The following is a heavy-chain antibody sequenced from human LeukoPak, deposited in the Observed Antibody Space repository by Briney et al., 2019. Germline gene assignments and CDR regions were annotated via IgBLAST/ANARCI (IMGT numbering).Heavy chain of an antibody. CDR3: ARVPSTMVRGVSGYPKYNWFDP. CDR2: INPNSGNT. CDR1: GYTFTGYY. Sequence: ASVKVSCKASGYTFTGYYIHWVRQAPGQGLEWLGWINPNSGNTGYAQKFQGRVTMTRNTSISTAYMELSSLRSEDTAVYYCARVPSTMVRGVSGYPKYNWFDPWGQGTLVTVSS. J-gene: IGHJ5*02. V-gene: IGHV1-8*02. D-gene: IGHD3-10*01.